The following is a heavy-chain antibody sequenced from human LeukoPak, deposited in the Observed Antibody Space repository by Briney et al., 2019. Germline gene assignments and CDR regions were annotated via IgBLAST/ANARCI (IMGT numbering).Heavy chain of an antibody. CDR1: GFTVSSNY. D-gene: IGHD1-26*01. CDR3: AKDMGDDAFDI. V-gene: IGHV3-66*01. J-gene: IGHJ3*02. Sequence: GGSLRLSCAASGFTVSSNYMSWVRQAPGKGLEWVSVIYSSDNTYYADSVKGRFTISRDISKNTLYLQMNSLRAEDTAVYYCAKDMGDDAFDIWGQGTMVTVSS. CDR2: IYSSDNT.